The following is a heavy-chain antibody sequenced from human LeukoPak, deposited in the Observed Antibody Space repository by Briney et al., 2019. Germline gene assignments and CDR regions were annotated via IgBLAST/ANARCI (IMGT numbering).Heavy chain of an antibody. Sequence: GSLRLSCAASGFTFSSYAMSWVRRAPGKGLEWVSAISGSGGSTYYADSVKGRFTISRDNSKNTLYLQMNSLRAEDTAVYYCAKARRYYYDSSGYYFDYWGQGTLVTVSS. CDR1: GFTFSSYA. D-gene: IGHD3-22*01. CDR3: AKARRYYYDSSGYYFDY. CDR2: ISGSGGST. V-gene: IGHV3-23*01. J-gene: IGHJ4*02.